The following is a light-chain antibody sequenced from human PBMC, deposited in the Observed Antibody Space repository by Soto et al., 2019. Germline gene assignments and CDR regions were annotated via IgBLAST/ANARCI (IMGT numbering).Light chain of an antibody. Sequence: QSVLTQPPSVSGAPGQRVTISCTGSSSNIGAGYDVHWYQQLPGTAPKLLIYGNNNRPSGVPDRFSGSKSGTSASLAITGLQAEDEADCYCQSYDSSLNNYVFGTGTKVTVL. CDR3: QSYDSSLNNYV. V-gene: IGLV1-40*01. J-gene: IGLJ1*01. CDR2: GNN. CDR1: SSNIGAGYD.